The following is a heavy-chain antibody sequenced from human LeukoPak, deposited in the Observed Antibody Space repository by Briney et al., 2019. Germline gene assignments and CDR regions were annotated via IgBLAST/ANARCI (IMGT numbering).Heavy chain of an antibody. V-gene: IGHV4-61*01. CDR3: ARDRDGYNYPYYFDY. CDR2: IYYSGST. D-gene: IGHD5-24*01. Sequence: SQTLSLTCTVSGGSISSGSYYWSWIRQPPGKGLEWIGYIYYSGSTNYNPSLKSRVTISVDTSKNQFSLKLSSVTAADTAVYYCARDRDGYNYPYYFDYWGQGTLVTVSS. J-gene: IGHJ4*02. CDR1: GGSISSGSYY.